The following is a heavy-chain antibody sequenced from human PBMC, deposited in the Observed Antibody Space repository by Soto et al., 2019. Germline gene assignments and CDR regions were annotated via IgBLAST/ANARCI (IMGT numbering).Heavy chain of an antibody. Sequence: SETLSLTCTVSGGSISSSSYYWGWIRQPPGKGLEWIGSIYYSGSTYYNPSLKSRVTISVDTSKNQFSLKLSSVTAADTAVYYCARLPRDDFWSGYYLYDYWGQGTLVTVSS. CDR2: IYYSGST. CDR3: ARLPRDDFWSGYYLYDY. CDR1: GGSISSSSYY. J-gene: IGHJ4*02. V-gene: IGHV4-39*01. D-gene: IGHD3-3*01.